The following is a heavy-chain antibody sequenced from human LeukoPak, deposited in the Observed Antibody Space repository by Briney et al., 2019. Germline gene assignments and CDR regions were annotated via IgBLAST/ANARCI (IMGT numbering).Heavy chain of an antibody. Sequence: SETLSLTCAVSGYSISSGYYWGWIRQPPGKGLEWIGSLYHSGRIYYNPSLKSRVTISVDTSKNQFPLKLSSVTAADTAVYYCARLPWSDWYFDLWGRGTLVTVSS. CDR1: GYSISSGYY. CDR3: ARLPWSDWYFDL. V-gene: IGHV4-38-2*01. D-gene: IGHD2-8*01. J-gene: IGHJ2*01. CDR2: LYHSGRI.